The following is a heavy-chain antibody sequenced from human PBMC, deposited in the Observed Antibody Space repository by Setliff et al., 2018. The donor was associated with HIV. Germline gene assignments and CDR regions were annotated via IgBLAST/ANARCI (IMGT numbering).Heavy chain of an antibody. CDR1: GYSISSGYY. V-gene: IGHV4-38-2*01. J-gene: IGHJ3*02. CDR3: ATIAAAGLDAFDI. Sequence: SETLSLTCAVSGYSISSGYYWGWIRQPPGKGLEWIGSIYHSGNTYYDPSLKSRVTMSLDTSKNQFSLKPNSVTAADTAVYYCATIAAAGLDAFDIWGQGTMVTVSS. D-gene: IGHD6-13*01. CDR2: IYHSGNT.